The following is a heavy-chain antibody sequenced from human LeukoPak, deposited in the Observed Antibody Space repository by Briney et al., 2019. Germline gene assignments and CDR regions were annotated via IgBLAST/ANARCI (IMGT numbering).Heavy chain of an antibody. V-gene: IGHV4-59*01. CDR3: ARGQPQRYSSGWYVNWFDP. CDR1: GGSLSSYY. D-gene: IGHD6-19*01. CDR2: IYYSGTT. J-gene: IGHJ5*02. Sequence: PSETLSLTCTVSGGSLSSYYWSWIRQPPGKGLEWIGYIYYSGTTKYNPSLKSRVTISVDTSTNQFSLKVNSVAAADTAVYYCARGQPQRYSSGWYVNWFDPWGQGILVTVPS.